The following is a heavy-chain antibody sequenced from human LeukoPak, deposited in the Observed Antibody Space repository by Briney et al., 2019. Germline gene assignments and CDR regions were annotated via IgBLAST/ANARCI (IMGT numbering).Heavy chain of an antibody. D-gene: IGHD3-10*01. J-gene: IGHJ4*02. Sequence: GASVKVSCKVSGYTLTELSMHWVRQAPGKGLEWMGGFDPEDGETISAQKFQGRVTMTEDTSTDTAYMELSSLRSEDTAVYYCATAPITMVRGVIIRPIYFDYWGQGTLVTVSS. V-gene: IGHV1-24*01. CDR2: FDPEDGET. CDR1: GYTLTELS. CDR3: ATAPITMVRGVIIRPIYFDY.